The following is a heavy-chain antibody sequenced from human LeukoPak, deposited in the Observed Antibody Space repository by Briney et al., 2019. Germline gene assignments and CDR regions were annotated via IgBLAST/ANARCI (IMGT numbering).Heavy chain of an antibody. V-gene: IGHV3-20*04. D-gene: IGHD6-19*01. J-gene: IGHJ4*02. CDR3: ARDLGSGWTRFDY. CDR1: GFTFDDHG. CDR2: INWNGGST. Sequence: PGGSLRLSCAASGFTFDDHGMSWVRQAPGKGLEWVSGINWNGGSTGYADSVKGRFTISRDNARNSLYLQMNSVRAEDTASYYCARDLGSGWTRFDYWGQGTLVTVSS.